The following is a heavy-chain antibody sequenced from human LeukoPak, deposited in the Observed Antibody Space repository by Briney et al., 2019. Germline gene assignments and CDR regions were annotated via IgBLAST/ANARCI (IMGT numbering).Heavy chain of an antibody. CDR2: ISSSGSTI. CDR1: GFTFSSYE. Sequence: PGGSLRLSCAASGFTFSSYEMNWVRQAPGKGLEWVSYISSSGSTIYYADSVKGRFTISRDNAKNTLYLQMNSLRDEDTAVYYCARDLYDVGAFDIWGQGTMVTVSS. J-gene: IGHJ3*02. CDR3: ARDLYDVGAFDI. D-gene: IGHD5/OR15-5a*01. V-gene: IGHV3-48*03.